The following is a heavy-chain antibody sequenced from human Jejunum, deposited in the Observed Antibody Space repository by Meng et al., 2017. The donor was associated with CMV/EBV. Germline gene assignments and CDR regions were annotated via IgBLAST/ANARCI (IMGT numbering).Heavy chain of an antibody. Sequence: GFKVGTFWMSRVRQAPGKGLEWVANIKDDGSEKYSVDSVKGRFTISRDNAKNSLSLQMNSLRAEDTAVYYCARALYSYGLGARFDFWGQGSLVTVSS. CDR3: ARALYSYGLGARFDF. CDR1: GFKVGTFW. V-gene: IGHV3-7*01. D-gene: IGHD5-18*01. CDR2: IKDDGSEK. J-gene: IGHJ4*02.